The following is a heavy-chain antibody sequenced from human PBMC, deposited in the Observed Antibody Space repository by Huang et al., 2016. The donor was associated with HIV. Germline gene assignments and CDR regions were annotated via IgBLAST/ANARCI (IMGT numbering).Heavy chain of an antibody. CDR1: GGTFSTFA. J-gene: IGHJ6*02. V-gene: IGHV1-69*01. Sequence: QVQLVQSGAEVKKPGSSVKVSCKASGGTFSTFAISWVRQAPGQGREWMGGVIPILGTANYEQKFQGTVTITADEFTSPAYMELSSLRSEDTALYYCARGRTRSSLYDSYYGLDVWGQGTTVTVSS. D-gene: IGHD6-6*01. CDR3: ARGRTRSSLYDSYYGLDV. CDR2: VIPILGTA.